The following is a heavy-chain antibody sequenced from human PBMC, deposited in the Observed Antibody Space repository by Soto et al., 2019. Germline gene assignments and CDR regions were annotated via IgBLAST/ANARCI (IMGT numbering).Heavy chain of an antibody. CDR1: GGSMRNYF. J-gene: IGHJ4*02. CDR3: AAGEASSRNLAPYYLDF. CDR2: IHYSGTT. V-gene: IGHV4-59*01. D-gene: IGHD6-13*01. Sequence: SETLSLTCTVSGGSMRNYFWTWIRQPPGKGLEWIGYIHYSGTTSFFPSYNPSLRSRATISEDTSKNQFSLKLLSVTTADTAVYFCAAGEASSRNLAPYYLDFWGQGTLVTVSS.